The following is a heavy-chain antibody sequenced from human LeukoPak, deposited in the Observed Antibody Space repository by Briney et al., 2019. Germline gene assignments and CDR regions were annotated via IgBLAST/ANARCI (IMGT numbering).Heavy chain of an antibody. CDR2: IYWDDDK. Sequence: SGPTLVKPTETLTLTCTFSGFSLRISGVGVGWIRQPPGQALEWLALIYWDDDKRYSPSLKNRLSITKDTSRNQVVLTMTNMDPAETATYYCALKYSSSLYANYFDYWGQGALVTVSS. CDR1: GFSLRISGVG. D-gene: IGHD6-13*01. CDR3: ALKYSSSLYANYFDY. V-gene: IGHV2-5*02. J-gene: IGHJ4*02.